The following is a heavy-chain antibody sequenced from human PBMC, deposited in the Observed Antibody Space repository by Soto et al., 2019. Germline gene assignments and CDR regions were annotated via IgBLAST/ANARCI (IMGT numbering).Heavy chain of an antibody. CDR3: ASDRSFVDY. CDR2: ISDSGTT. CDR1: GGSISSYY. V-gene: IGHV4-59*01. Sequence: QVQLQESGPGLVKPSETLSLTCTVSGGSISSYYWSWIRQPPGRGLEWIGYISDSGTTNYNPSLKRRVTISVDTSENQFSLKLSSVTAADTAVHYCASDRSFVDYWGRGTLVTVSS. J-gene: IGHJ4*02.